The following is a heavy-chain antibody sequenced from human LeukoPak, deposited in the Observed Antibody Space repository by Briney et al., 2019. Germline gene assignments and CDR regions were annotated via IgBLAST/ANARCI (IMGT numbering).Heavy chain of an antibody. J-gene: IGHJ6*03. CDR2: INPNSGGT. CDR1: GYTFTGYY. V-gene: IGHV1-2*02. Sequence: ASVKVSCKASGYTFTGYYMHWVRQAPGQGLEWMGWINPNSGGTNYAQKFQGRVTMTRDTSISTAYMELSRLRSDDTAVYYCARVAVVVPARAWGTYYYYMDVWGKGTTVTVSS. D-gene: IGHD2-2*01. CDR3: ARVAVVVPARAWGTYYYYMDV.